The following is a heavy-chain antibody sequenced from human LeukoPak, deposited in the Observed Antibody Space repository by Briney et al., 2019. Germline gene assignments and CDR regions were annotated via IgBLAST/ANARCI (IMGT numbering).Heavy chain of an antibody. D-gene: IGHD6-13*01. V-gene: IGHV4-39*01. CDR1: GGAISSGSYY. Sequence: KTSETLSLTCTVSGGAISSGSYYWGWIRQPPGKGLEWIGSIYHSGSTYYNPSLKSRVTISVDTSKNQFSLKLTSVTAADTAVYYCARHGGSNWYVNWFDPWGQGILVTVSS. CDR2: IYHSGST. J-gene: IGHJ5*02. CDR3: ARHGGSNWYVNWFDP.